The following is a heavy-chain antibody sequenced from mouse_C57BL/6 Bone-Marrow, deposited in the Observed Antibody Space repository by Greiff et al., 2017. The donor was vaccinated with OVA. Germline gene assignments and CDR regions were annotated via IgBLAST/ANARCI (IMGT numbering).Heavy chain of an antibody. V-gene: IGHV1-50*01. Sequence: QVQLQQPGAELVKPGASVKLSCKASGYTFTSYWMQWVKQRPGQGLEWIGEIDPSDSYTNYNQKLKGEATLSVDTSSSTAYMQLSSLTSEDSAVYYGARWHDYGGGYWYFDVWGTGTTVTVSS. CDR1: GYTFTSYW. J-gene: IGHJ1*03. CDR3: ARWHDYGGGYWYFDV. D-gene: IGHD2-4*01. CDR2: IDPSDSYT.